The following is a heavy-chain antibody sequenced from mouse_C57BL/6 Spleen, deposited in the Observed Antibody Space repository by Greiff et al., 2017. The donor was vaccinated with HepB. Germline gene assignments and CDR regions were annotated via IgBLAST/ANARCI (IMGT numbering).Heavy chain of an antibody. D-gene: IGHD1-1*01. CDR2: ISYDGSN. CDR1: GYSITSGYY. J-gene: IGHJ2*01. CDR3: ARDDYYGSRGFDY. Sequence: EVKLQESGPGLVKPSQSLSLTCSVTGYSITSGYYWNWIRQFPGNKLEWMGYISYDGSNNYNPSLKNRISITRDTSKNQFFLKLNSVTTEDTATYYCARDDYYGSRGFDYWGQGTTLTVSS. V-gene: IGHV3-6*01.